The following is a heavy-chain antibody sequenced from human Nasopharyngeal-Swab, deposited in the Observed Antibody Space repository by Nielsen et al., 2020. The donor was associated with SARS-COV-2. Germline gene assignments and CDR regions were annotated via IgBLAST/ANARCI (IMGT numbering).Heavy chain of an antibody. V-gene: IGHV4-59*01. J-gene: IGHJ4*02. CDR2: IYYSGST. D-gene: IGHD1-26*01. CDR3: ARSGSYYLFDY. Sequence: AETLSPTCTVSGGSISSYYWSWIRQPPGKGLEWIGYIYYSGSTNYNPSLKSRVTISVDTSKNQFSLKLSSVTAADTAVYYCARSGSYYLFDYWGQGTLVTVSS. CDR1: GGSISSYY.